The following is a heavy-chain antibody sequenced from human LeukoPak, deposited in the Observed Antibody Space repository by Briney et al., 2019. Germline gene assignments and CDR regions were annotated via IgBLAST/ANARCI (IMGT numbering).Heavy chain of an antibody. CDR1: GFTFSSYA. CDR3: ARGEDTMVRGVIIRYFDY. CDR2: ISYDGSNK. V-gene: IGHV3-30-3*01. J-gene: IGHJ4*02. D-gene: IGHD3-10*01. Sequence: GGSLRLSCAASGFTFSSYAMHWVRQAPGKGLEWVAVISYDGSNKYYADSVKGRFTISRDNSKNTLYLQMNSLRAEDTAVYYCARGEDTMVRGVIIRYFDYWGQGTLVTVSS.